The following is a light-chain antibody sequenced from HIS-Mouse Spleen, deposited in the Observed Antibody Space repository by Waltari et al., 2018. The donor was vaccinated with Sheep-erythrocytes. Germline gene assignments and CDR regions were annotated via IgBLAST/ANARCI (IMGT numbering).Light chain of an antibody. CDR1: QDISNY. CDR3: QQYDNLPLT. Sequence: DIQMPQSPSSLSASVGDRVTLTCQASQDISNYLNWYQQKPGKAPKLLIYDASNLETGVPSRFSGSGSGTDFTFTISSLQPEDIATYYCQQYDNLPLTFGGGTKVEIK. CDR2: DAS. J-gene: IGKJ4*01. V-gene: IGKV1-33*01.